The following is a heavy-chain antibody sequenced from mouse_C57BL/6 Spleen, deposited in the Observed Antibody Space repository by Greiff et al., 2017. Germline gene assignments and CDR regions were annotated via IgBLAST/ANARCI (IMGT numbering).Heavy chain of an antibody. CDR2: ISSGGSYT. D-gene: IGHD1-1*01. CDR1: GFTFSSYG. J-gene: IGHJ2*03. V-gene: IGHV5-6*01. Sequence: EVHLVESGGDLVKPGGSLKLSCAASGFTFSSYGMSWVRQTPDKRLEWVATISSGGSYTYYPDSVKGRFTISRDNAKNTLYLQMSILKSEDTAMYYCAREENYYGSPFDYWGQGTSLTVSS. CDR3: AREENYYGSPFDY.